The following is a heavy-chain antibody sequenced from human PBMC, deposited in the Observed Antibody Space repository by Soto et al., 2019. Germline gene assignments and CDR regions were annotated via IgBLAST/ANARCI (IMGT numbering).Heavy chain of an antibody. D-gene: IGHD3-16*01. CDR1: GFTFSSYG. CDR2: ISYDGSNK. Sequence: GGSLRLSCAASGFTFSSYGMHWVRQAPGKGLEWVAVISYDGSNKYYADSVKGRFTISRDNSKNTLYLQMNSLRAEDTAVYYCAPLPVWEYDYWSQGTLVTVSS. CDR3: APLPVWEYDY. J-gene: IGHJ4*02. V-gene: IGHV3-30*03.